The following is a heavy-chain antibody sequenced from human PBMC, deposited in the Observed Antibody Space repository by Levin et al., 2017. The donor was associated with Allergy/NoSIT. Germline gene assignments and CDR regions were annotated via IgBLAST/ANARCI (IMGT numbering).Heavy chain of an antibody. Sequence: GESLKISCKASGYTFTGYYMHWVRQAPGQGLEWMGWINPNSGGTNYAQKFQGRVTMTRDTSISTAYMELSRLRSDDTAVYYCARAREQPRLFDYWGQGTLVTVSS. D-gene: IGHD1-26*01. CDR1: GYTFTGYY. CDR3: ARAREQPRLFDY. CDR2: INPNSGGT. V-gene: IGHV1-2*02. J-gene: IGHJ4*02.